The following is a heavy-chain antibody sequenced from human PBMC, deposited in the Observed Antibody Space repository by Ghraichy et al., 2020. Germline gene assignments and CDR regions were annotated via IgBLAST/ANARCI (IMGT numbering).Heavy chain of an antibody. D-gene: IGHD5-12*01. J-gene: IGHJ4*02. Sequence: GESLNISCAASGFTFSSYSMNWVRQAPGKGLEWVSSISSSSSYIYYADSVKGRFTISRDNAKNSLYLQMNSLRAEDTAVYYCAREREGAEPADYDYWGQGTLVTVSS. CDR1: GFTFSSYS. V-gene: IGHV3-21*01. CDR3: AREREGAEPADYDY. CDR2: ISSSSSYI.